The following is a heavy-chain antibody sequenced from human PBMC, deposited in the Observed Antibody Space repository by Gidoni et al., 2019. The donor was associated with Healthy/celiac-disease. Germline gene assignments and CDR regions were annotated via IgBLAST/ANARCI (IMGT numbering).Heavy chain of an antibody. CDR2: ISSSSSYI. J-gene: IGHJ4*02. D-gene: IGHD3-16*01. CDR3: ARDRGGGEGNIYFDY. V-gene: IGHV3-21*01. Sequence: EVQLVESGGGLVKPGGSLRLSCAASGFTFSSYSMNWVRQAPGKGLEWVSSISSSSSYIYEADSVKGRLTISRDNAKNSLYLQMNSLRAEDTAVYYCARDRGGGEGNIYFDYWGQGTLVTVSS. CDR1: GFTFSSYS.